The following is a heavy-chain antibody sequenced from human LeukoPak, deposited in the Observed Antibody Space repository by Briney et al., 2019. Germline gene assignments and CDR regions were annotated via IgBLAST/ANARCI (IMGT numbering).Heavy chain of an antibody. CDR1: GGTFSNYA. J-gene: IGHJ4*02. V-gene: IGHV1-69*01. CDR3: ARDLLGSATSYSSGAWDY. D-gene: IGHD3-9*01. Sequence: SVRVSCKASGGTFSNYAISWVRQAPRQGLEWMGGIIPIFDTADNAQKFQGRLTITADESTSTAYMELSSLRAEDTAVYYCARDLLGSATSYSSGAWDYWGQGTLVTVSS. CDR2: IIPIFDTA.